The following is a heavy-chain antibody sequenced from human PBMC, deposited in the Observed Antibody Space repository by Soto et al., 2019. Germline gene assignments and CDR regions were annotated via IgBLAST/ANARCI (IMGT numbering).Heavy chain of an antibody. CDR1: GFTFSRYA. Sequence: QVQLVESGGGVVQPGRSLRLSCAASGFTFSRYAMHWVRQAPVKGLEWVAVISYDGSNKYYADSVQGRFTISRDNSKNTLYLQMNSPRDEDTAVYYCVRDRKNYDSSAPYAHWGQGILVTVSS. CDR2: ISYDGSNK. J-gene: IGHJ4*02. D-gene: IGHD3-22*01. V-gene: IGHV3-30-3*01. CDR3: VRDRKNYDSSAPYAH.